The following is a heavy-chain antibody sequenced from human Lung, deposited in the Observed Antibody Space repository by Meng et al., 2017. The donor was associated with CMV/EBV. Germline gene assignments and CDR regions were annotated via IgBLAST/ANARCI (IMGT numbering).Heavy chain of an antibody. Sequence: GGSLRLSXAASGFTFSSYTLNWVRQPPGEGLEWVSSISSSGSYIYYAASVKGRFTISRVNAENSLYLQMSGLRAEDTAVYFCARDYGSRGMDVWGQGPTVTLSS. D-gene: IGHD3-10*01. V-gene: IGHV3-21*06. J-gene: IGHJ6*02. CDR3: ARDYGSRGMDV. CDR2: ISSSGSYI. CDR1: GFTFSSYT.